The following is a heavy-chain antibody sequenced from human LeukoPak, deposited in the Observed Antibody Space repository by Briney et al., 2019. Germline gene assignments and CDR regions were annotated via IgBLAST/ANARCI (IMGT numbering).Heavy chain of an antibody. V-gene: IGHV4-39*01. D-gene: IGHD3-10*01. J-gene: IGHJ4*02. CDR1: GGSISSSSHY. CDR3: ARQILLWFGESRQFDY. CDR2: IYYSGST. Sequence: SETLSLTCTVSGGSISSSSHYWGWIRQPPGKGLEWIGSIYYSGSTYYNPSLKSRVTISVDTSKSQFSLKLSSVTAADTAVYYCARQILLWFGESRQFDYWGQGTLVTVSS.